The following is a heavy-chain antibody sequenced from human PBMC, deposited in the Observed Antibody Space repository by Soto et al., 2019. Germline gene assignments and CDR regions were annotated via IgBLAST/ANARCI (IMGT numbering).Heavy chain of an antibody. CDR3: ARGGPTFTLFGVVTKNNWFDP. Sequence: SETLSLTCAVYGGSFSGYYWSWIRQPPGKGLEWIGEINHSGSTNYNPSLKSRVTISVDTSKNQFSLKLSSVTAADTAVYYCARGGPTFTLFGVVTKNNWFDPWGQGTLVTVSS. J-gene: IGHJ5*02. D-gene: IGHD3-3*01. V-gene: IGHV4-34*01. CDR1: GGSFSGYY. CDR2: INHSGST.